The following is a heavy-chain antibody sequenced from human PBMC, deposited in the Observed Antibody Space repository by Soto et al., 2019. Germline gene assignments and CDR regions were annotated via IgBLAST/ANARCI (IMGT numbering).Heavy chain of an antibody. V-gene: IGHV1-2*02. Sequence: QVPLVQSGAEVKKSGASVKISCKASGYSFTGYYIHWVRQAPGQGFEWMGEISPNSGGTKYAQKFQGRVTMTRDTSITKVYMDLSNLSPDDTAVYYCGKGRSGDVGVFYWGQGTLVTVYS. CDR2: ISPNSGGT. CDR1: GYSFTGYY. J-gene: IGHJ4*02. CDR3: GKGRSGDVGVFY. D-gene: IGHD1-26*01.